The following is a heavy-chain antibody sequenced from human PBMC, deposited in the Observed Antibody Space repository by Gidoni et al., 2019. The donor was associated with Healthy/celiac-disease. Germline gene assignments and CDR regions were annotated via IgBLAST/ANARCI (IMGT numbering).Heavy chain of an antibody. CDR2: IRRKAYGGTT. D-gene: IGHD3-22*01. V-gene: IGHV3-49*03. CDR3: TREWTYDSSGYYYYIGHDY. CDR1: GFPFGDYA. Sequence: EVQLVASAGGLVQPGRSLRLSCPASGFPFGDYAMSWLRQAPGKGLEWVGFIRRKAYGGTTEYAASVKGRFTISRDDSKSIAYLQMNSLKTEDTAVYYCTREWTYDSSGYYYYIGHDYWGQGTLVTVSS. J-gene: IGHJ4*02.